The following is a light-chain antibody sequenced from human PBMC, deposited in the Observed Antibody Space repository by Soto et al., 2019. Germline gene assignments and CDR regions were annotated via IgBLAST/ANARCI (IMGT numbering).Light chain of an antibody. CDR2: DVS. Sequence: QSALTQPASVSGSPGQSITISCTGTSSDVGGYNHVSWYQQYPGKAPKLMIYDVSNRPSGVSNRFSGSKSGNTSSLTISGLQAEGEGDYYCSSHTSSSTRVFGGGTKVTVL. V-gene: IGLV2-14*03. J-gene: IGLJ2*01. CDR3: SSHTSSSTRV. CDR1: SSDVGGYNH.